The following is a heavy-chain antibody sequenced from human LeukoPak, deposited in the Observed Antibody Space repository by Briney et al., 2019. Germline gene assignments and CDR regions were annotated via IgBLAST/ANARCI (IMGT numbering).Heavy chain of an antibody. D-gene: IGHD4-17*01. J-gene: IGHJ4*02. V-gene: IGHV3-74*01. CDR2: INTDGSST. CDR1: GFTFSSYW. Sequence: PGGSLRLSCAASGFTFSSYWMHWVRQAPGKGLVWVSRINTDGSSTSYADSVKGRSTISRDNAKNTLYLQMNSLRAEDTAVYYCASESYGDYSASWGQGTLVTVSS. CDR3: ASESYGDYSAS.